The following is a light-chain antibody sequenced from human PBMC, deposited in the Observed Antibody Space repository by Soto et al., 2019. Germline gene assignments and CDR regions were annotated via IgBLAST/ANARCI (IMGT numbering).Light chain of an antibody. CDR3: QQYNSYSPT. V-gene: IGKV1-5*01. Sequence: DIQMTQSPSTLSASVGDRVTITFRASQSASTFLAWYQQKPGTAPKLLIYHASTLESGVPSRFSGSGSGTEFTLTISSLQPDDFATYYCQQYNSYSPTFGQGTKVDIK. CDR1: QSASTF. J-gene: IGKJ1*01. CDR2: HAS.